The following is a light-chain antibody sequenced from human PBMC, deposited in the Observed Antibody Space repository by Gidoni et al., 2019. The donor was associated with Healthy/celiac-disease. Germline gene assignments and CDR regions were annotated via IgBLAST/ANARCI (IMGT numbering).Light chain of an antibody. V-gene: IGKV3-20*01. Sequence: EIVLTQSPGTLSLSPGERATLSCRASQSVRSSYLAWYQQKPGQAPRLLIYGASSRATSIPDRFSGSGSGTDFTLTISRLEPEDFAVYYCQQYGSSPQIGQGTKVEIK. CDR1: QSVRSSY. CDR3: QQYGSSPQ. J-gene: IGKJ1*01. CDR2: GAS.